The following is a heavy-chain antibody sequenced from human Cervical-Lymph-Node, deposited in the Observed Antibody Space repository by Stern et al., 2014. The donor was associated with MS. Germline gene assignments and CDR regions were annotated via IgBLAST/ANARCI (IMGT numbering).Heavy chain of an antibody. V-gene: IGHV2-5*02. J-gene: IGHJ4*02. CDR1: GFSLSTSGVG. CDR3: AHSPSLELWAHYFDY. D-gene: IGHD1-7*01. CDR2: LYWDDHK. Sequence: QVNLKESGPPLVKPTQTLTLTCTFSGFSLSTSGVGVGWIRQPPGEALEWLALLYWDDHKPYSRSLKSRLPITKHTSKNQVVLTMTNVDPVDTATYYCAHSPSLELWAHYFDYWGQGTLVTVSS.